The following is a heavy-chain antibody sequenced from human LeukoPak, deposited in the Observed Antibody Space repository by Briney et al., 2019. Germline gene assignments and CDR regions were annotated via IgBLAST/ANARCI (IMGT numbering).Heavy chain of an antibody. Sequence: GRSLRLSCAASGFTFTSYWMAWVRQAPGKGLEWVAKIRQDGSEAEHVDSAKGRFTVSRDNAKNSLYLQMNSLRVEDTALYYCARDATRGGDFDFWGQGTLVTVSS. J-gene: IGHJ4*02. V-gene: IGHV3-7*04. CDR2: IRQDGSEA. CDR3: ARDATRGGDFDF. CDR1: GFTFTSYW. D-gene: IGHD5-24*01.